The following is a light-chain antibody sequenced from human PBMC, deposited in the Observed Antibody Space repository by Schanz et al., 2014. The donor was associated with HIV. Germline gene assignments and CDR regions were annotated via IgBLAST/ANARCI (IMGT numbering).Light chain of an antibody. CDR2: DAS. CDR1: QSIGNY. CDR3: QQYGSSPPT. Sequence: EIVMTQSPDTLSVSPGERATLSCRASQSIGNYLAWYQQKPGQAPRLVISDASTRATGIPARFSGSGSGTDFTLTISRLEPEDFAVYYCQQYGSSPPTFGQGTTVEIK. J-gene: IGKJ1*01. V-gene: IGKV3-20*01.